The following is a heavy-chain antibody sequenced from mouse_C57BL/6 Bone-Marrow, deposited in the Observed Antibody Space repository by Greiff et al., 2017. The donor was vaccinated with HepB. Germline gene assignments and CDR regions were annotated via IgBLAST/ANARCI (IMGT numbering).Heavy chain of an antibody. Sequence: QVQLQQSGAELVRPGTSVKVSCKASGYAFTNYLIEWVKQRPGQGLEWIGVINPGSGGTNYNEKFKGKATLTADKSSSTAYMQLSSLTSEDSAVYVCASYGAMDYWGQGTSVTVSS. J-gene: IGHJ4*01. CDR2: INPGSGGT. CDR3: ASYGAMDY. CDR1: GYAFTNYL. V-gene: IGHV1-54*01. D-gene: IGHD1-1*01.